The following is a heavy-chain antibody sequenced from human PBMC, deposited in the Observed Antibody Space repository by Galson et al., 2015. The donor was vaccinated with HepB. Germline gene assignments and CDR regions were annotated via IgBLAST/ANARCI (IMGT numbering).Heavy chain of an antibody. J-gene: IGHJ5*02. V-gene: IGHV3-73*01. CDR2: IRSKANSYAT. CDR1: GFTFSGSA. D-gene: IGHD2-15*01. CDR3: TRSDCSGGSCWFDP. Sequence: SLRLSCAASGFTFSGSAMHWVRQASGKGLEWVGRIRSKANSYATAYAASVKGRFTISRDDSKNTAYLRMNSLKTEDTAVYYCTRSDCSGGSCWFDPWGQGTLVTVSS.